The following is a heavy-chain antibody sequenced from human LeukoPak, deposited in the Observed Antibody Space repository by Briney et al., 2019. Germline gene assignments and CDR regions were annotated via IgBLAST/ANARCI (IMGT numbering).Heavy chain of an antibody. Sequence: PGGSLRLSCAASGFTFSSYGMHWVRQAPGKGLEWVAFIRYDGSNKYYADSVKGRFTISRDNSKNTLYLQMNSLRAEDTAVYYCAKDGRFTNLGRTYYFDYWGQGTLVTVSS. V-gene: IGHV3-30*02. CDR1: GFTFSSYG. CDR3: AKDGRFTNLGRTYYFDY. D-gene: IGHD1-26*01. J-gene: IGHJ4*02. CDR2: IRYDGSNK.